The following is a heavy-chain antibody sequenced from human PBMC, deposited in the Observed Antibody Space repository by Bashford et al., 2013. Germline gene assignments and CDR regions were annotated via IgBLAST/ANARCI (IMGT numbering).Heavy chain of an antibody. D-gene: IGHD1-26*01. CDR3: AGDNAVGATGCLDY. CDR1: GFTFDDYT. V-gene: IGHV3-43*01. J-gene: IGHJ4*02. Sequence: GSLRLSCAASGFTFDDYTMHWVRQAPGKGLEWVSLISWDGASTYYADSVKGRFTISRDNSKNSLYLQMNSLRTEDTALYYCAGDNAVGATGCLDYWGQGTLVTVSS. CDR2: ISWDGAST.